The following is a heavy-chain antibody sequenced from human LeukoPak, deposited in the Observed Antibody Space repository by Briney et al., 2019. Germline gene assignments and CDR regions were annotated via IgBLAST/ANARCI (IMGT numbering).Heavy chain of an antibody. CDR1: GFTFSSYG. J-gene: IGHJ4*02. D-gene: IGHD5-24*01. CDR3: ARDVSYNSFDY. V-gene: IGHV3-20*04. Sequence: GGSLRLSCAASGFTFSSYGMSWVRQGPGKGLEWVSGISWNSGSIGYADSVKGRFTISRDNAKNSLYLQMNSLRAEDTALYYCARDVSYNSFDYWGQGTLVTVSS. CDR2: ISWNSGSI.